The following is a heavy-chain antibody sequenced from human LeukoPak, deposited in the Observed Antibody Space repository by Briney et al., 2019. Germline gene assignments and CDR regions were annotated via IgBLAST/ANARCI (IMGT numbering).Heavy chain of an antibody. V-gene: IGHV5-51*01. CDR2: IYPGDSDT. Sequence: GESLKISCKGSGYSFTSYWIGWVRQMPGKGLEWMGIIYPGDSDTRYSPSFQGQVNISADKSISTAYLQWSSLKASDTAMYYCARQGQYYYDSSGSDAFDIWGQGTMVTVSS. J-gene: IGHJ3*02. CDR1: GYSFTSYW. D-gene: IGHD3-22*01. CDR3: ARQGQYYYDSSGSDAFDI.